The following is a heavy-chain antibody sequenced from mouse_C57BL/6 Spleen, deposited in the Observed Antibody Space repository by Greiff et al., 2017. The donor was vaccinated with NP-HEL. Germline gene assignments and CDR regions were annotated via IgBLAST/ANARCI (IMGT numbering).Heavy chain of an antibody. D-gene: IGHD3-3*01. CDR1: GYTFTSYW. Sequence: VQGVESGAELVKPGASVKLSCKASGYTFTSYWMHWVKQRPGQGLEWIGMIHPNSGSTNYNEKFKSKATLTVDKSSSQAYMQLSSLTSEDSAVYYCAREGRGYFDYWGQGTTLTVSS. V-gene: IGHV1-64*01. J-gene: IGHJ2*01. CDR2: IHPNSGST. CDR3: AREGRGYFDY.